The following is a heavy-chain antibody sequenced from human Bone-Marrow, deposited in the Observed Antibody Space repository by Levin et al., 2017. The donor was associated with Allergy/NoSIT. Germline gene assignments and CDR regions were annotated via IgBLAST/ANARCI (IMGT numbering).Heavy chain of an antibody. V-gene: IGHV3-30*18. D-gene: IGHD3-16*01. CDR1: GFIFSSDG. J-gene: IGHJ4*02. Sequence: GGSLRLSCAASGFIFSSDGMHWVRQAPGKGLEWVALISNDGSNKFYADPVKGRFTISRDNTKNTLYLQMNNLRPNDTAVYYCAKERFLLDYWRQGTLVTVSS. CDR2: ISNDGSNK. CDR3: AKERFLLDY.